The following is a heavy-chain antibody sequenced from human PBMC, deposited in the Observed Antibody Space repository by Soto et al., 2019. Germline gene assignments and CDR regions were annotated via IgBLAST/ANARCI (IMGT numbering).Heavy chain of an antibody. CDR2: ISSSSSTI. J-gene: IGHJ4*02. CDR1: GFTFSSYS. V-gene: IGHV3-48*01. CDR3: ARDFGYSSGALDY. D-gene: IGHD5-18*01. Sequence: EVQLVESGGGLVQPGGSLRLSCAASGFTFSSYSMNWVRQAPGKGLEWVSYISSSSSTIYYADSVKGRFTISRDNAKNSLDLHMNSVRAEDTAVYYCARDFGYSSGALDYWGQGALVTVAS.